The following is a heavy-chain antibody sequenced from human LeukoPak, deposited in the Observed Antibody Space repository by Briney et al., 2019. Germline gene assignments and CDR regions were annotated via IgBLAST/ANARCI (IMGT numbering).Heavy chain of an antibody. CDR1: GYTFTSYG. J-gene: IGHJ4*02. CDR3: ARDRGTGTSDYFDY. Sequence: ASVKVSCKASGYTFTSYGISWVRQAPGQGLEWMGWISAYNGNTSYAQKLQGRVTMTTDTSTSTAYMELRSLRSDDTAVYYCARDRGTGTSDYFDYWGQGTLVTVSS. D-gene: IGHD1-1*01. V-gene: IGHV1-18*01. CDR2: ISAYNGNT.